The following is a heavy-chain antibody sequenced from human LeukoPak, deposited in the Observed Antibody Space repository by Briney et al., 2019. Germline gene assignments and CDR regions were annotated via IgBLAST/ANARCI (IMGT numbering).Heavy chain of an antibody. CDR1: GLTVSSKD. CDR3: ARDNYDSSGYYFD. CDR2: ISSSGSTT. J-gene: IGHJ4*02. Sequence: GGSLRLSCAASGLTVSSKDMSWVRQAPGKGLEWVSYISSSGSTTHYADSVKGRFTISRDNAKKSLYLQMNSLRAEDTAVYYCARDNYDSSGYYFDWGQGTLVTVSS. V-gene: IGHV3-48*03. D-gene: IGHD3-22*01.